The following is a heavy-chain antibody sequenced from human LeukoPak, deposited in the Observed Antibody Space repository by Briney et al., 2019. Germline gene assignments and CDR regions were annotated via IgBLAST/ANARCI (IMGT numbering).Heavy chain of an antibody. V-gene: IGHV7-4-1*02. CDR3: ARSTHSGSYYNGPYYYMDV. J-gene: IGHJ6*03. CDR2: INTNTGNP. CDR1: GYTFTSYA. D-gene: IGHD3-10*01. Sequence: ASVKVSCKASGYTFTSYAMNWVRQAPGQGLEWMGWINTNTGNPTYAQGFTGRFVFSLDTSVSTAYLQISSLKAEDTAVYYCARSTHSGSYYNGPYYYMDVWGKGTTVTISS.